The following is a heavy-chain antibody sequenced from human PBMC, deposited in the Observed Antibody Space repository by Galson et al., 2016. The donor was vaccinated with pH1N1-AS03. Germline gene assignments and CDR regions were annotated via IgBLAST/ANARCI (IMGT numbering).Heavy chain of an antibody. D-gene: IGHD1-7*01. V-gene: IGHV3-15*01. CDR2: IRSKTDGATS. CDR3: SAENWNYKVFYGMDV. J-gene: IGHJ6*02. CDR1: GFPFSNAW. Sequence: LRLSCAASGFPFSNAWMSWVRQAPGKRLEWVGRIRSKTDGATSDYAAPVKGRFTISRDDSKNTLFLQMNSLKTEDTGVYYCSAENWNYKVFYGMDVWGHGTTVTVSS.